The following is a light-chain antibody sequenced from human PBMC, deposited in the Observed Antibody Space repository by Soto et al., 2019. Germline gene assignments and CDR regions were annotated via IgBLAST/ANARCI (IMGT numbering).Light chain of an antibody. CDR1: KLGHKY. Sequence: SYELTQPPSVSVSPGQTASITCSGDKLGHKYACWYQQKPGQSPVLVIHQDSERPSGIPERFSGSNSGNTATLTISGTQAMDEADYYCQTWDSSTAVFGGGTKLTVL. CDR2: QDS. J-gene: IGLJ2*01. V-gene: IGLV3-1*01. CDR3: QTWDSSTAV.